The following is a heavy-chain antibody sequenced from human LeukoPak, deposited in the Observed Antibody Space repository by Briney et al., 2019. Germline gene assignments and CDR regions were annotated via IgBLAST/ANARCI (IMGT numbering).Heavy chain of an antibody. J-gene: IGHJ4*02. CDR2: INPNSGGT. D-gene: IGHD5-12*01. CDR1: GYTFTGYY. Sequence: ASVKVSCKASGYTFTGYYMHWVRQAPGQGLEWMGWINPNSGGTKYAQKFQGRVTMTRDTSISTTYMELSRLRSDDTAVYYCARDPWATYSDYDSSYWGQGTLVTVSS. V-gene: IGHV1-2*02. CDR3: ARDPWATYSDYDSSY.